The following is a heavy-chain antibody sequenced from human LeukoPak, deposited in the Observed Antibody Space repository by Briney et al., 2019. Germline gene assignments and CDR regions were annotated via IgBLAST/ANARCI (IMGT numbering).Heavy chain of an antibody. CDR1: GGSISSYY. CDR3: ARGYYGSGSYLPPHYYSYYMDV. D-gene: IGHD3-10*01. Sequence: PSETLSLTCTVSGGSISSYYWNWIRQPPGKGLEWIGYIYYSGSTNFNPSLKSRVTISVDTSKNQFSLKLNSVTAADTAMYYCARGYYGSGSYLPPHYYSYYMDVWGKGTTVTISS. CDR2: IYYSGST. J-gene: IGHJ6*03. V-gene: IGHV4-59*01.